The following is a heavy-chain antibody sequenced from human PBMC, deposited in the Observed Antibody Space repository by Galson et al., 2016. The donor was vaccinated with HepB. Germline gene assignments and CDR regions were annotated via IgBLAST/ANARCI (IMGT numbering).Heavy chain of an antibody. Sequence: SLRLSCAGSGFTFSRFAMHWVRQAPGNGLEWVALISHDGTSENYSDAVKGRLTISRDNSKHTLYLQIRSLAVEDTALYYCAKGTGGVFAPSYYFDYWGPGTLVAVSS. V-gene: IGHV3-30*04. J-gene: IGHJ4*02. CDR3: AKGTGGVFAPSYYFDY. CDR1: GFTFSRFA. D-gene: IGHD3-16*02. CDR2: ISHDGTSE.